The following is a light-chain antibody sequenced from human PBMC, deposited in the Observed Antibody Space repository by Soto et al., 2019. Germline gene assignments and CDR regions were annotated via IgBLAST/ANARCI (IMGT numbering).Light chain of an antibody. J-gene: IGKJ3*01. Sequence: DIVMTQSPDSLAVSLGEWTTINCKSSQSVLYSSDNKNYIAWYQQKPGQPPKLLIYWASTRESGVPDRFSGSGSGTDFTLTISYLQAEDVAVYYCQQYYSVPFTFGPGTKVDIK. CDR1: QSVLYSSDNKNY. CDR3: QQYYSVPFT. CDR2: WAS. V-gene: IGKV4-1*01.